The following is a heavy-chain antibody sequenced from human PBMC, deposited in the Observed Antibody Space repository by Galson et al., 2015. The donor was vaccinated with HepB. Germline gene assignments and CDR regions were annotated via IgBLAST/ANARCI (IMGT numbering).Heavy chain of an antibody. V-gene: IGHV3-23*01. J-gene: IGHJ4*02. CDR1: GFTFSNAV. Sequence: SLRLSCAASGFTFSNAVMSWVRQAPGKGLEWVSAIGISGGNTYYADSVKGRFTISRDDSKGTLYLQMNSLRGADTAVYYCAKGLDYDFWNFDSWGQGSQVAVSS. D-gene: IGHD3-3*01. CDR3: AKGLDYDFWNFDS. CDR2: IGISGGNT.